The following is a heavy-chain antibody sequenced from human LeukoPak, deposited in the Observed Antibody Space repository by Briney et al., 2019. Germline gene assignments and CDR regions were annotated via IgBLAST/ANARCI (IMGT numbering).Heavy chain of an antibody. CDR2: IYYSGST. CDR1: GGSISSSSYY. J-gene: IGHJ4*02. Sequence: SETLSLTCTVSGGSISSSSYYWGWIRQPPGKGPEWIGSIYYSGSTYYNPSLKSRVTLSVDTSKNQFSLKLSSVTAADTAVYYCARHPSRITMISYWGQGTLVTVSS. V-gene: IGHV4-39*01. D-gene: IGHD3-22*01. CDR3: ARHPSRITMISY.